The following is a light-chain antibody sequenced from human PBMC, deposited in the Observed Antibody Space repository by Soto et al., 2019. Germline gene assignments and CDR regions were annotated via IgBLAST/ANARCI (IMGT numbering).Light chain of an antibody. J-gene: IGKJ1*01. Sequence: EIVLTQSPGTLSLSPGERATLFCRASQSVSSNYLAWYQQKPGQAPRLLIYGASRRATGIPDRFSGGGSGTDFTLTISRLEPEDFAVYYCQQYDSSPRTFGQGTKVEIQ. CDR3: QQYDSSPRT. V-gene: IGKV3-20*01. CDR2: GAS. CDR1: QSVSSNY.